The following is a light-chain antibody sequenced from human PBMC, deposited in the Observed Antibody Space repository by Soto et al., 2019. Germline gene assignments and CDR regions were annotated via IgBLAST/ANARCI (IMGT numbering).Light chain of an antibody. J-gene: IGKJ3*01. CDR2: GAS. CDR3: QEYDGSPLT. V-gene: IGKV3-20*01. Sequence: EIVLTQSPSILSLSPGERATLSCRASQILSINSLAWYQQKRGQTPRLLVYGASTRHTGIPDRFSGSGSGTDFALTISSLEPEAFGMYYCQEYDGSPLTFGPGTRVYI. CDR1: QILSINS.